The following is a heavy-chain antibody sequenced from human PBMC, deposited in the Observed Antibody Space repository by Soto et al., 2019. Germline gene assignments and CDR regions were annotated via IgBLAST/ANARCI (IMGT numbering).Heavy chain of an antibody. CDR1: GFTFSSYG. CDR3: ARGSGEMATIKTEDAFDI. Sequence: GGSLRLSCTVSGFTFSSYGMHWVRQVSGKWLEWVAVIWYVGSNKYYADSVKGRFTISRDNSKNTLYLQMNSLRAEDTAVYYCARGSGEMATIKTEDAFDIWGQGT. J-gene: IGHJ3*02. V-gene: IGHV3-33*01. D-gene: IGHD5-12*01. CDR2: IWYVGSNK.